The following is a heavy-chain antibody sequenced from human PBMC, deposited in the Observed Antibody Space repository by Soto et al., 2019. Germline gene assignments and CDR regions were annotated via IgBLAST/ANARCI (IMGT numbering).Heavy chain of an antibody. CDR2: IYRSGGT. CDR3: VRDGTKTLRDWFDP. D-gene: IGHD1-1*01. V-gene: IGHV4-4*07. J-gene: IGHJ5*02. CDR1: GGSISTYY. Sequence: SETLSLTCSVSGGSISTYYWSWIRQPAGKGLEWIGRIYRSGGTNFNPSLMSRVMMSVDTSKKQFSLKLRSVTAADTAVYYCVRDGTKTLRDWFDPWGQGISGTVSS.